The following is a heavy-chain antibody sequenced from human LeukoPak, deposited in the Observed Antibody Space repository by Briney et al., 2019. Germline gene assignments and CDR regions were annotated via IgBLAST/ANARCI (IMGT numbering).Heavy chain of an antibody. CDR2: IVVGSGNT. CDR1: GFTFTSSS. D-gene: IGHD2-15*01. J-gene: IGHJ4*02. Sequence: TSVKVSCKASGFTFTSSSTQWVRQARGQLLEWIGWIVVGSGNTNYAQKFQERVSITRDMSTSTAYMELSSLRSEDTAVYDCAVVAATPRVYYFDYWGQGTLVTVSS. V-gene: IGHV1-58*02. CDR3: AVVAATPRVYYFDY.